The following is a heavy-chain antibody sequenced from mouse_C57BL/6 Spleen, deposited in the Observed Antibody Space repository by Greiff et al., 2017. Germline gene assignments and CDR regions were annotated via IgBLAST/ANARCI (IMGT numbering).Heavy chain of an antibody. Sequence: VQLQQPGAELVKPGASVKLSCKVSGYSFTSYWLHWVKQRPGQGLEWIGMIHPNSGSTNYNEKFKSKATLTVDKSSSKAYMQLSSVTSEDTAVYYCASLITTDYFDYWGQGTTLTVSS. CDR1: GYSFTSYW. J-gene: IGHJ2*01. D-gene: IGHD1-1*01. CDR3: ASLITTDYFDY. CDR2: IHPNSGST. V-gene: IGHV1-64*01.